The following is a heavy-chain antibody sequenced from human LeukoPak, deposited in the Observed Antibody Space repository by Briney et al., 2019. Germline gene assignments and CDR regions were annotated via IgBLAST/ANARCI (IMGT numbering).Heavy chain of an antibody. Sequence: SETLSLTCTGSGFSISSYYWSWLRQPPGKGLEGFGYIYYSGSTNYNPSLNSRVTISVDTSKNQFSLKLSSVTAADTAVYYCARGQLRDVINWFDPWGQGTLVTVSS. J-gene: IGHJ5*02. V-gene: IGHV4-59*01. CDR1: GFSISSYY. CDR3: ARGQLRDVINWFDP. D-gene: IGHD2/OR15-2a*01. CDR2: IYYSGST.